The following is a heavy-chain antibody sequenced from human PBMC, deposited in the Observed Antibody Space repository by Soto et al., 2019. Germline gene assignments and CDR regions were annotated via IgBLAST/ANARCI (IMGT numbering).Heavy chain of an antibody. CDR1: GFSLSTSGMC. Sequence: SGPTLVNPTQTLTLTCTFSGFSLSTSGMCVSWIRQPPGKALEWLARIDWDDDKYYSTSLKTRLTISKDTSKNQVVLTMTNMDPVDTATYYCARGVGSGYYYEPKYYFYYWGQGTLVTVSS. CDR3: ARGVGSGYYYEPKYYFYY. D-gene: IGHD3-22*01. V-gene: IGHV2-70*11. CDR2: IDWDDDK. J-gene: IGHJ4*02.